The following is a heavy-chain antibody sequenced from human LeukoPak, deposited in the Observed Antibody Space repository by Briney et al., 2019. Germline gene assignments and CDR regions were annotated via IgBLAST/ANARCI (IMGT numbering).Heavy chain of an antibody. Sequence: PSETLSLTCSVHGSSFTGYYWSWIRQPPGKGLEWIGERNHRGSSYFNPSFESRVTISLDMSRKQFSLNLTSVTAADTAFYYCPRGSGSYSGAADYWGQGTLVTVSS. V-gene: IGHV4-34*01. CDR2: RNHRGSS. J-gene: IGHJ4*02. D-gene: IGHD6-19*01. CDR1: GSSFTGYY. CDR3: PRGSGSYSGAADY.